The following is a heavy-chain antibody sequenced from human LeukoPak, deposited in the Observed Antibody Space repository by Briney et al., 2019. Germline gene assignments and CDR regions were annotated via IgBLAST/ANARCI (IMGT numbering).Heavy chain of an antibody. CDR3: ARGPGSYYGHWFDP. V-gene: IGHV1-8*01. Sequence: ASVKVSCKASGYTFTSYDINWVRQATGQGLEWMGWMNPNSGNTGYAQKFQGRVTMTRNTSISTAYMELSSLRSEDTAVYYCARGPGSYYGHWFDPWGQGTLVTVSS. CDR1: GYTFTSYD. J-gene: IGHJ5*02. CDR2: MNPNSGNT. D-gene: IGHD1-26*01.